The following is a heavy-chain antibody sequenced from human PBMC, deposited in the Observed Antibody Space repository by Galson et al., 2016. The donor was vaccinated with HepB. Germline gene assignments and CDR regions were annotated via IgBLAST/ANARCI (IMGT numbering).Heavy chain of an antibody. CDR1: GFTFNNYG. V-gene: IGHV3-33*01. CDR2: ICYAGSNR. D-gene: IGHD4-17*01. CDR3: AGGDGGDLRH. J-gene: IGHJ1*01. Sequence: SLRLSCAASGFTFNNYGMHWVRQAPGKGLEWVAVICYAGSNRYYVDSVKGRFTISRDNAKNSLYLQMNSLRDEETAIYFCAGGDGGDLRHWGQGTLVTVSS.